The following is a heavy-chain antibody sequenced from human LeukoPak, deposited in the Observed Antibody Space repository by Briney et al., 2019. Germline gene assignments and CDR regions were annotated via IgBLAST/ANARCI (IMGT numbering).Heavy chain of an antibody. CDR1: GGSINSYY. Sequence: SETLSLTCSVSGGSINSYYWSWIRQPPGKGLEWIGSIYYSGSTYYNPSLKSRVTISVDTSKNQFSLKLSSVTAADTAVYYCARIDGYNYFDYWGQGTLVTVSS. CDR3: ARIDGYNYFDY. CDR2: IYYSGST. D-gene: IGHD5-24*01. V-gene: IGHV4-59*05. J-gene: IGHJ4*02.